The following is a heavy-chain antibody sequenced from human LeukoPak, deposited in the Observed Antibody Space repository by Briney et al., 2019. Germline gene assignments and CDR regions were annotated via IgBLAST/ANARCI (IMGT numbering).Heavy chain of an antibody. J-gene: IGHJ6*02. CDR3: ARHYLYYGMDV. V-gene: IGHV4-59*01. CDR1: GGSISSYY. D-gene: IGHD3-10*01. Sequence: SETLSLTCTVSGGSISSYYWSWIRQPPGKGLEWIGYIYYTGSTNYNPSLQSRVTISVDTSKNQFSLKLSSVTAADTAVYYCARHYLYYGMDVWGQGTTVTVSS. CDR2: IYYTGST.